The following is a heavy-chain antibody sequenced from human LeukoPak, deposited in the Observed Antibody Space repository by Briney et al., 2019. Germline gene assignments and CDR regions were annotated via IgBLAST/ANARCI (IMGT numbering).Heavy chain of an antibody. V-gene: IGHV3-30-3*01. Sequence: PGGSLRLSCAGSGFTFSSYAMHWVRQAPGKGLEWVAVISYDGSNKYYADSVKGRFTISRDNSKNTLYLQMNSLRAEDTAVYYCARGFKYCSGWYPHQGDYWGQGTLVTVSS. D-gene: IGHD6-19*01. J-gene: IGHJ4*02. CDR1: GFTFSSYA. CDR2: ISYDGSNK. CDR3: ARGFKYCSGWYPHQGDY.